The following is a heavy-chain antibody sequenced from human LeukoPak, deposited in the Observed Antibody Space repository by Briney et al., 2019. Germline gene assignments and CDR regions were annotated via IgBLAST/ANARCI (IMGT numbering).Heavy chain of an antibody. J-gene: IGHJ4*02. CDR2: VSYDGSNK. CDR3: XXXXXXXXXWFDALSYYFDY. Sequence: GGSLRLSCAASGFTFSSYAMHWVRQAPGKGLEWVAVVSYDGSNKYYADSVKGRFTISRDNSKNTLYLQMNSLRAEDTAVYYXXXXXXXXXXWFDALSYYFDYWGQGTLVTVSS. CDR1: GFTFSSYA. V-gene: IGHV3-30-3*01. D-gene: IGHD3-16*02.